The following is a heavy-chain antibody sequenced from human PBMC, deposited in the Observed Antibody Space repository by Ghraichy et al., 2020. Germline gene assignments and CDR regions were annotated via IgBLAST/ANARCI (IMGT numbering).Heavy chain of an antibody. CDR2: IYTSGIT. Sequence: SQTLSLTCTVSGGSISSGSYYWSWIRQPAGKGLEWIGRIYTSGITNYNPDLKSRVTISVDTSKNQFSLKLSSVTAADTAVYYCARAKRLDFWSGYYYYYGMDVWGQGTTVTVSS. CDR3: ARAKRLDFWSGYYYYYGMDV. V-gene: IGHV4-61*02. D-gene: IGHD3-3*01. J-gene: IGHJ6*02. CDR1: GGSISSGSYY.